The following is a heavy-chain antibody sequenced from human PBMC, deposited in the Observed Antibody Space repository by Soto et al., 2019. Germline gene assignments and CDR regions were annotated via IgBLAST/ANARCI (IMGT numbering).Heavy chain of an antibody. CDR3: ARESAGSGKNNWFDP. CDR2: IHDSGST. V-gene: IGHV4-59*11. J-gene: IGHJ5*02. CDR1: GATISDHY. Sequence: FVTMRVTCTVAGATISDHYWSWVSQKTGKGLEWIGYIHDSGSTYYNPSLKSRVTMSLDTSRNQFFLQLNSVTAADTAVYYCARESAGSGKNNWFDPWGQGMLVTVSS. D-gene: IGHD3-10*01.